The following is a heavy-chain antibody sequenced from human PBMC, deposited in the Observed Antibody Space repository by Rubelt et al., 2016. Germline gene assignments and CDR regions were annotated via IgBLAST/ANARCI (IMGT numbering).Heavy chain of an antibody. CDR3: ARQDVILEWLSSVFDP. J-gene: IGHJ5*02. Sequence: QVQLQESGPGLVKPSGTLSLTCAVSGGSISNNNWWNWVRQPPGKGLEWIGTIYYGGTTYYSPSLKSRVTISLDPSKNQFSRKVRSVTAADTAVYYCARQDVILEWLSSVFDPWGQGTLVTVSS. CDR1: GGSISNNNW. CDR2: IYYGGTT. D-gene: IGHD3-3*01. V-gene: IGHV4-4*02.